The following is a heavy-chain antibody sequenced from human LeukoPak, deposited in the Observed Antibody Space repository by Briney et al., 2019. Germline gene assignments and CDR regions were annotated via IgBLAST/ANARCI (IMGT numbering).Heavy chain of an antibody. CDR2: IHPDGST. D-gene: IGHD5-24*01. V-gene: IGHV4-34*01. Sequence: SETLSLTCAVSGGSFNDYYWTWIRQPPGKGLEWIGEIHPDGSTTYKPSLESRVTISVDTSKNQFSLRLSSLTAADTAVYFCARGGDGYKTGNYWGQGTLVTVSS. J-gene: IGHJ4*02. CDR3: ARGGDGYKTGNY. CDR1: GGSFNDYY.